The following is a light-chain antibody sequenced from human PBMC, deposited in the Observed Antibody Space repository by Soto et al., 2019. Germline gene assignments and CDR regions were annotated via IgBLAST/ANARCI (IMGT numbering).Light chain of an antibody. CDR1: QSVSDN. Sequence: EMTQSPATLSVSPGERATLSCRASQSVSDNLAWYQQKPSQAPRLLIYGASTRASAIPARFSGSGSGTDFTLTISSLQSEDFAVYYCQQFNNWPRTFGQGTKVDIK. J-gene: IGKJ1*01. V-gene: IGKV3-15*01. CDR2: GAS. CDR3: QQFNNWPRT.